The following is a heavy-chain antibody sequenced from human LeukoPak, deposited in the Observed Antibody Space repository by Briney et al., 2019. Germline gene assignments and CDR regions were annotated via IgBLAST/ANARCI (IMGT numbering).Heavy chain of an antibody. D-gene: IGHD3-22*01. CDR2: ISAYNGNT. Sequence: ASVKVSCKAPGYTFTSYGISWVRQAPGQGLEWMGWISAYNGNTNYAQKLQGRDTMTTDTSTSTAYMELRSLRSDDTAVYFCARAGQGYYYDPSAYYYDYWGQGTLVTVSS. J-gene: IGHJ4*02. V-gene: IGHV1-18*01. CDR3: ARAGQGYYYDPSAYYYDY. CDR1: GYTFTSYG.